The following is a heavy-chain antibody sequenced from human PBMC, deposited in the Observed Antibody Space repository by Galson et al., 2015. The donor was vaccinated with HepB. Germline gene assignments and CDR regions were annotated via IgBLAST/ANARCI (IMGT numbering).Heavy chain of an antibody. Sequence: SLRLSCAASGIAFRDYGMSWVRQSPERGLEWVSTVDAIGTTTHYADSVRGRFTISRDNSRHTVSLQMNSLRVEDTAIYYCAKDCRGDSFFDYWGHGTLVIVS. J-gene: IGHJ4*01. D-gene: IGHD4-23*01. CDR1: GIAFRDYG. V-gene: IGHV3-23*05. CDR2: VDAIGTTT. CDR3: AKDCRGDSFFDY.